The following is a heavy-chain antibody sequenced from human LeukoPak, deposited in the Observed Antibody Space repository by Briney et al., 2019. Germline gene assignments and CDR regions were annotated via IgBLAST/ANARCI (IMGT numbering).Heavy chain of an antibody. CDR3: ARGGDSSGYDLDY. Sequence: GGSLRLSCAASGFTFSSYGMHWVRQAPGKGLEWVAVIWYDGSNKYYADSVKGRFTISRDNSKNTLYLQMNSLRAEDTAAYYCARGGDSSGYDLDYWGQGTLVTVSS. V-gene: IGHV3-33*01. CDR2: IWYDGSNK. CDR1: GFTFSSYG. J-gene: IGHJ4*02. D-gene: IGHD3-22*01.